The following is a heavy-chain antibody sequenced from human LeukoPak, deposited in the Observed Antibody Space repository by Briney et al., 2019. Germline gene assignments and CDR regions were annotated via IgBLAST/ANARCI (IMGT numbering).Heavy chain of an antibody. J-gene: IGHJ4*02. CDR3: ARLAKGEQWLAYYFDY. CDR1: GAFISGLV. V-gene: IGHV4-59*08. Sequence: SETLSLTHTVYGAFISGLVWGWIRQPPGEGLDYLGYIYHTGTTNYNALLKSRVTLSVDTSKNQFSLNLKSVTAADTAVYYCARLAKGEQWLAYYFDYWGQGALVTVSS. CDR2: IYHTGTT. D-gene: IGHD6-19*01.